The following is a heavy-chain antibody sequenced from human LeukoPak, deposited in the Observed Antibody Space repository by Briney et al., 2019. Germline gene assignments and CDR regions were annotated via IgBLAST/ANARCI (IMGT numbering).Heavy chain of an antibody. V-gene: IGHV4-39*01. J-gene: IGHJ4*02. CDR2: IYYSGST. Sequence: SETLSLTCTVSGGSISSSSYYWGWIRQPPGKGLEWIGSIYYSGSTYYNPSLKSRATISVDTSKNQFSLKLSSVTAADTAVYYCARRIAAAGSNYFDYWGQGTLVTVSS. CDR1: GGSISSSSYY. CDR3: ARRIAAAGSNYFDY. D-gene: IGHD6-13*01.